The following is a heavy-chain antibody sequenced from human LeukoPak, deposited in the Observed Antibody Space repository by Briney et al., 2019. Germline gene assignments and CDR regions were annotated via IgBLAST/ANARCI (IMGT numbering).Heavy chain of an antibody. CDR1: GFTFSSYS. D-gene: IGHD1-7*01. CDR2: ISGSSSYI. J-gene: IGHJ4*02. Sequence: GGSLRLSCAASGFTFSSYSMNWVRQAPGKGLEWVSSISGSSSYIYYADSVKGRFTISRDNAKNSLYLQMNSLRAEDTAVYYCARDINWNYMDYWGQGTLVTVSS. CDR3: ARDINWNYMDY. V-gene: IGHV3-21*01.